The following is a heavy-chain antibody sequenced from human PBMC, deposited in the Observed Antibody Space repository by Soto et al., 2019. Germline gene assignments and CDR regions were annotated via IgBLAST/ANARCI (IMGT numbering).Heavy chain of an antibody. CDR3: ARVRPKYSSFYYGMDV. Sequence: GGSLRLSCPASGFTFSNYAMHWVRQAPGRGLEWVAVISYDGANKYYADSVKGRFTISRDNSKNTLYLLMDSLRAEDTAVYYCARVRPKYSSFYYGMDVWGQGTTVTVSS. J-gene: IGHJ6*02. CDR2: ISYDGANK. D-gene: IGHD6-6*01. V-gene: IGHV3-30-3*01. CDR1: GFTFSNYA.